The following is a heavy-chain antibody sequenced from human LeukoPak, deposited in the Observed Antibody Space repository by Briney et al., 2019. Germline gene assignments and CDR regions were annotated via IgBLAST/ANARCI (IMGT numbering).Heavy chain of an antibody. CDR3: AKDDPSMVRGVITFFDY. CDR1: GFTFSSCA. J-gene: IGHJ4*02. V-gene: IGHV3-23*01. D-gene: IGHD3-10*01. Sequence: GGSLRLSCAASGFTFSSCAMSWVRQAPGKGLEWVSAISGSGGSTYYADSVKGRFTISRDNSKNTLYLQMNSLRAEDTAVYYCAKDDPSMVRGVITFFDYWGQGTLVTVSS. CDR2: ISGSGGST.